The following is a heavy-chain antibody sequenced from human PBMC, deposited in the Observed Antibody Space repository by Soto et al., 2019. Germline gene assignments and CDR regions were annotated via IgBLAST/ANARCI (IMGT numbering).Heavy chain of an antibody. CDR3: AHRRFAKYSSLPSDFDF. CDR1: GFSLNSSGVG. CDR2: IYWNDEM. Sequence: SGPTLVNPTQTLTLTCTFSGFSLNSSGVGVGWIRQPPGKALEWLALIYWNDEMHYSPSLKSRLTITEDASKHQVVLTVTNMDPVDTATYYCAHRRFAKYSSLPSDFDFWGQGILVTVSS. V-gene: IGHV2-5*01. D-gene: IGHD6-6*01. J-gene: IGHJ4*02.